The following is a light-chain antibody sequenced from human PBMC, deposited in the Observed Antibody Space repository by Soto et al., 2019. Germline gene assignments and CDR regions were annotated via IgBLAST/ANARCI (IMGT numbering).Light chain of an antibody. J-gene: IGKJ1*01. V-gene: IGKV3-15*01. CDR1: QSVSSN. Sequence: EIVMTQSPATLSVSPGXRATLSCRASQSVSSNLAWYQQKPGQAPRLLIYGASTRATGIPARFSGSGSGTEFTLTISSLQSEDFAVYYCQQYNNWPPWTFGQGTKGDIK. CDR3: QQYNNWPPWT. CDR2: GAS.